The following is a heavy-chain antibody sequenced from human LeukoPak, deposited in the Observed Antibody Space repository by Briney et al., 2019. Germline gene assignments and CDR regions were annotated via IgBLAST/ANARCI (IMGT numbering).Heavy chain of an antibody. V-gene: IGHV3-23*01. CDR1: GITFSSYD. CDR2: ISGSGGST. D-gene: IGHD3-3*01. J-gene: IGHJ4*02. CDR3: AKGSQVGFLEWLLFDY. Sequence: GGSLRLSCAASGITFSSYDMSWVRQAPGKGLEWVSAISGSGGSTYYADSVKGRFTISRDNSKNTLYLQMNSLRAEDTAVYYCAKGSQVGFLEWLLFDYWGQGTLVTVSS.